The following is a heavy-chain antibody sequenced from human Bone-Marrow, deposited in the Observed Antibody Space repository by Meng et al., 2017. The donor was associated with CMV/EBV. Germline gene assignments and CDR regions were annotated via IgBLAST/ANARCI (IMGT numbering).Heavy chain of an antibody. CDR3: TREATVDRNYYWVDP. J-gene: IGHJ5*02. D-gene: IGHD1-14*01. V-gene: IGHV3-15*01. CDR2: IKTKVDGATT. Sequence: GGSLRLSCAASGFTFNDAWMSWVRQAPGKGLEWIGRIKTKVDGATTAYGAPVKGRFSISRDDSKNTLYLQINSLKTEDTGVYYCTREATVDRNYYWVDPWGQGTLVTVSS. CDR1: GFTFNDAW.